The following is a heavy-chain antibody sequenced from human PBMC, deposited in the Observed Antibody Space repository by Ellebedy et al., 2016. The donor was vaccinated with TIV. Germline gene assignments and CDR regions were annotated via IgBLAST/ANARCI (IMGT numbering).Heavy chain of an antibody. J-gene: IGHJ6*03. CDR2: ISNRDRT. D-gene: IGHD1-14*01. CDR3: ATFNQYYTYLGV. CDR1: GDSISSSSDY. Sequence: SETLSLXXTVSGDSISSSSDYWVWIRQPPGKGPEWIGTISNRDRTDYNPSLKSRVLILVDASKNQFFLKLTSVTAADTAVYYCATFNQYYTYLGVWGKGTTVIVSS. V-gene: IGHV4-39*01.